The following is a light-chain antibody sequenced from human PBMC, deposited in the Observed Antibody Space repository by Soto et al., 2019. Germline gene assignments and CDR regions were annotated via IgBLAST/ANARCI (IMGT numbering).Light chain of an antibody. CDR2: GAS. J-gene: IGKJ4*01. Sequence: EIVMTQSPATLSVSPGERATLSCRASQSVSNSLAWYQQKPGQAPRLLIYGASTRAAGIPARFSASGSGTEFTLTISTLQSEDFAVYYCQQYNNWPPLTFGGGTKVEIK. CDR3: QQYNNWPPLT. V-gene: IGKV3-15*01. CDR1: QSVSNS.